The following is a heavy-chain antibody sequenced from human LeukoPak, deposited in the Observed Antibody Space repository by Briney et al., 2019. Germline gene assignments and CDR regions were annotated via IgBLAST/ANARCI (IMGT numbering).Heavy chain of an antibody. Sequence: GGSLRLSCAASGLTFSSYTMTWVRQAPGKGLKWVSTITTGDGNTYYADSVKGRFTVSRDDSKNTLYLQMNSLRAEDTAVYYCAKDGGLWVSAHWGDSWGRGTLVTVSS. V-gene: IGHV3-23*01. D-gene: IGHD7-27*01. CDR3: AKDGGLWVSAHWGDS. CDR2: ITTGDGNT. J-gene: IGHJ4*02. CDR1: GLTFSSYT.